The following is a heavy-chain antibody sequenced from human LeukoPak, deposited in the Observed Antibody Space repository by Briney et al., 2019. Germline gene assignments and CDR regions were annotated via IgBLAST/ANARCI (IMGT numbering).Heavy chain of an antibody. J-gene: IGHJ4*02. CDR1: GYTFTSYY. CDR3: ARGPVVPAARSPRFDY. Sequence: ASVKVSCKASGYTFTSYYMHWVRQAPGQGLEWMGIINPSGGSTSYAQKFQGRVTMTRDASTSTVYMELSSLRSEDTAVYYCARGPVVPAARSPRFDYWGQGTLVTVSS. V-gene: IGHV1-46*01. CDR2: INPSGGST. D-gene: IGHD2-2*01.